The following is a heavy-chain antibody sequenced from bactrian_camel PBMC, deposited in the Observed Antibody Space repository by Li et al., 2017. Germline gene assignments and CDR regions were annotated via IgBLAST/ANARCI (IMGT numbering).Heavy chain of an antibody. J-gene: IGHJ7*01. CDR1: KYTGTLC. CDR2: IYTDGGNT. D-gene: IGHD3*01. V-gene: IGHV3S1*01. Sequence: HVQLVESGGGSVQSGGSLRLSCEATKYTGTLCMGWFRRLPGKEREGVAAIYTDGGNTYYVDDVKGRFTISQDNSKNTLFLQMNVLTPEDTAMYYCAATGPGCGCSGYLGMEHWGKGTQVTVS.